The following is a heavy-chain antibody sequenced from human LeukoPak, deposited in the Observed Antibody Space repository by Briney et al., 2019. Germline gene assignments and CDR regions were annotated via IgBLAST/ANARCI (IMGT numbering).Heavy chain of an antibody. J-gene: IGHJ4*02. CDR2: MNPNSGNT. CDR3: AKNSHGFSSGWLQFNFDY. V-gene: IGHV1-8*01. D-gene: IGHD6-19*01. CDR1: GYTFTSYD. Sequence: GASVKVSCKASGYTFTSYDINWVRQATGQGLEWMGWMNPNSGNTGYAQKFQGRVTMTRNTSISTAYMELSSLRSDDSAVYYCAKNSHGFSSGWLQFNFDYWGQGTLVTVSS.